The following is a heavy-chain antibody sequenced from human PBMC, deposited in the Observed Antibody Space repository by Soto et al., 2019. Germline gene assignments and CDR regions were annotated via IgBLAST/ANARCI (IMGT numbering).Heavy chain of an antibody. CDR1: GFTFSNYA. D-gene: IGHD2-2*01. CDR3: ARPIVPAIQNHPYYYYGLDV. J-gene: IGHJ6*02. Sequence: QVQLVESGGGVVQPGRSLRLSCAASGFTFSNYAMHWVRQAPGKGLDWVAVVSFDGSNSYYADSVKGRFTISRDNYQNTLFLQMNSLRPEDTAVYFCARPIVPAIQNHPYYYYGLDVWGQGTTVTGSS. V-gene: IGHV3-30-3*01. CDR2: VSFDGSNS.